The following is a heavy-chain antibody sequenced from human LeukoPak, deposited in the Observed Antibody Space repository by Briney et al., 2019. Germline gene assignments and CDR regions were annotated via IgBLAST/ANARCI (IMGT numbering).Heavy chain of an antibody. J-gene: IGHJ5*02. Sequence: ASVKVSCKASGYTFTSYGISWVRQAPGQGLEWMEWISAYNGNTKYAQKVLGRVTMTTDTSTSTAYMELRSLRSDDTAVYYCARGGLVVVVAATPSTTPGLLHWLDPWGQGTLVSVSS. D-gene: IGHD2-15*01. CDR1: GYTFTSYG. V-gene: IGHV1-18*01. CDR3: ARGGLVVVVAATPSTTPGLLHWLDP. CDR2: ISAYNGNT.